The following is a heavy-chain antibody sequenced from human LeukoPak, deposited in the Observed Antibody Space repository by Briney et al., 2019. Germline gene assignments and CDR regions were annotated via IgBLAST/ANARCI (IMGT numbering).Heavy chain of an antibody. V-gene: IGHV3-23*01. J-gene: IGHJ4*02. Sequence: GGSLRLSCAASGFTFSSYGMSWVRQAPGKGLEWVSAISGSGGSTYYADSVKGRFTISRDNSKNTLYLQMNSLRAEDTAVYYCAKDSSGIQLWLEGFDYWGQGTLVTVSS. CDR3: AKDSSGIQLWLEGFDY. CDR2: ISGSGGST. CDR1: GFTFSSYG. D-gene: IGHD5-18*01.